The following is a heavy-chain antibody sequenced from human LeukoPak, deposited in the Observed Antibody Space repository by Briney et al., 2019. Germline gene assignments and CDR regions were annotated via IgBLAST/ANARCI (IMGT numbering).Heavy chain of an antibody. J-gene: IGHJ2*01. CDR1: GYTFTGYY. D-gene: IGHD4-17*01. V-gene: IGHV1-2*06. Sequence: ASVKVSCKASGYTFTGYYMHWVRQAPGQGLEWMGRINPNSGGTNYAQKFQGRVTITTDESTSTAYMELSSLRSEDTAVYYCASVTVTTYWYFDLWGRGTLVTVSS. CDR3: ASVTVTTYWYFDL. CDR2: INPNSGGT.